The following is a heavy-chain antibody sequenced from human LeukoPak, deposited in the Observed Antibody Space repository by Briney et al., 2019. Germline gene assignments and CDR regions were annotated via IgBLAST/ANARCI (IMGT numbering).Heavy chain of an antibody. J-gene: IGHJ4*02. CDR1: GGSISSGGYY. D-gene: IGHD5-18*01. CDR2: IYYSGST. Sequence: SETLSLTCTVSGGSISSGGYYWSWIRQHPGKGLEWIGYIYYSGSTYYNPSLKSRVTISLDTSKNQFSLKLTSVTAADTAVYYCARVAGGYSYRLDYWGQGTLVTVSS. V-gene: IGHV4-31*03. CDR3: ARVAGGYSYRLDY.